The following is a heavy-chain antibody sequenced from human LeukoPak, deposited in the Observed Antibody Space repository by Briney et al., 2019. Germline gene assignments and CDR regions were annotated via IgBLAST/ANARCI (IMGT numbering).Heavy chain of an antibody. D-gene: IGHD6-19*01. CDR1: GYTFTSYG. J-gene: IGHJ5*02. Sequence: ASVKVSCKASGYTFTSYGISWVRQAPGQGLEWMGWISAYNGNTNYAQKLQGRVTMTTDTSTSTAYMELRSLGSDDTAVYYCARVGSGWYVGINWFDPWGQGTLVTVSS. V-gene: IGHV1-18*01. CDR3: ARVGSGWYVGINWFDP. CDR2: ISAYNGNT.